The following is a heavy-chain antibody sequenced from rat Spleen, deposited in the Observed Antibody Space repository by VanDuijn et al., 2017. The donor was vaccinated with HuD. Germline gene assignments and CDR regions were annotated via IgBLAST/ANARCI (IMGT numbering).Heavy chain of an antibody. J-gene: IGHJ2*01. V-gene: IGHV5-17*01. CDR1: GFTFSDYT. CDR3: ARPTTGIPFNY. CDR2: IIYDGSNT. D-gene: IGHD1-9*01. Sequence: EVQLVESGGGLVQPGRSLKLSCAASGFTFSDYTMAWVRQAPKKGLEWVAAIIYDGSNTYYRDSGKGRFTISRDNAKSTLYLQMDSLRSEDTAIYYCARPTTGIPFNYWGQGVMVTVSS.